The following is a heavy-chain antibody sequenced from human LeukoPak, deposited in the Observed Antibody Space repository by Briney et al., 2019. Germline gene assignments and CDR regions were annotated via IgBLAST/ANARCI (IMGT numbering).Heavy chain of an antibody. Sequence: SEALSLTCTVSGYSISSGYYWGWIRQPPGKGLEWIGSIYHSGSTYYNPSLKSRVTISVDTSKNQFSLKLSSVTAADTAVYYCARVRRYGDYDARFDPWGQGTLVTVSS. D-gene: IGHD4-17*01. V-gene: IGHV4-38-2*02. J-gene: IGHJ5*02. CDR3: ARVRRYGDYDARFDP. CDR1: GYSISSGYY. CDR2: IYHSGST.